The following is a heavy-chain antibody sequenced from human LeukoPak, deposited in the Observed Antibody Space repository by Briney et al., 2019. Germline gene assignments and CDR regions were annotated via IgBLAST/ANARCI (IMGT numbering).Heavy chain of an antibody. CDR2: ISGSGGNT. J-gene: IGHJ2*01. CDR3: AKKEVISSGEWYFGL. CDR1: GFTFSSYA. V-gene: IGHV3-23*01. D-gene: IGHD6-19*01. Sequence: GGSLRLSCAASGFTFSSYAMGWVRQAPGEGLEWVSGISGSGGNTYYADSVKDRFTISRDSSRNTLYLQMNNLRGDDTAVYYCAKKEVISSGEWYFGLWGRGTLVTVSS.